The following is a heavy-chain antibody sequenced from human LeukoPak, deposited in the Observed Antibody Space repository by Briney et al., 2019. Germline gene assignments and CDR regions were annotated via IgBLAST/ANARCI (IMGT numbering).Heavy chain of an antibody. V-gene: IGHV3-30-3*01. CDR2: ISYDGSNK. Sequence: GGSLRLSCAASGFTFSSYAMHWVRQAPGKGLEWVALISYDGSNKYYADSVKGRFTISRVNSKNTLYLQMNSLRAEDTAVYYCAALKGGHFDYWGQGTLVTVSS. D-gene: IGHD3-16*01. J-gene: IGHJ4*02. CDR1: GFTFSSYA. CDR3: AALKGGHFDY.